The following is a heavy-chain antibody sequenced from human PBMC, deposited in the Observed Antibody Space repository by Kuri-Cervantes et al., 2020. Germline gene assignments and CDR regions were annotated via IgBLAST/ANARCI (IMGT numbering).Heavy chain of an antibody. CDR2: IYHSGST. CDR3: ARRDDTSGSPYFDY. D-gene: IGHD3-22*01. CDR1: GGSISSYY. Sequence: GSLRLSCTVSGGSISSYYWSWIRQPPGKGLEWIGEIYHSGSTNYNPSLESRVTISVNKSKNQFSLRLNSVTAADTAVYYCARRDDTSGSPYFDYWGQGTLVTVSS. V-gene: IGHV4-59*08. J-gene: IGHJ4*02.